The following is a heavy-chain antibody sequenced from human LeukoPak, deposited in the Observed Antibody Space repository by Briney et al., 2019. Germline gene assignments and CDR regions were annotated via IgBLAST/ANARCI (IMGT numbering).Heavy chain of an antibody. D-gene: IGHD6-13*01. CDR3: ATGRAAAGLFDY. Sequence: SQTLSLTCAVSGGSISSGYYYWSWIRQPAGKGLEWIGYIYYSGGTNYNPSLKSRVTISVDTSKNQFSLKLSSVTAADTAVYYCATGRAAAGLFDYWGQGTLVTVSS. J-gene: IGHJ4*02. CDR2: IYYSGGT. V-gene: IGHV4-61*10. CDR1: GGSISSGYYY.